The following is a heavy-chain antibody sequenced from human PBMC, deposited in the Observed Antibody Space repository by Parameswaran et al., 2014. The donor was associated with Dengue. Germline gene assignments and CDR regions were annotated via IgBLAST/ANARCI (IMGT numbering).Heavy chain of an antibody. D-gene: IGHD3-10*01. CDR2: INYSGTT. V-gene: IGHV4-39*01. Sequence: PGKGLEWIASINYSGTTVYNPSLKSRGTVSVDTSKNQFSLKLSSVTAADTAIYYCARAFAYGSWSWFDPWGQGTLVTVSS. J-gene: IGHJ5*02. CDR3: ARAFAYGSWSWFDP.